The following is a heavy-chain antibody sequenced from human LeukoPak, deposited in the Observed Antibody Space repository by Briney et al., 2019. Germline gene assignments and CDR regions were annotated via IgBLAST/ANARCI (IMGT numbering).Heavy chain of an antibody. Sequence: SETLSLTCTVSGGSVSSWYRSWIRQPPGKGLEWIGYIYDSGNTKYNPSLKSRVTISIDTPKNQFSLKLTSVTAADTATYYCARETSLMGYASGLGFNYWGQGILVTVSS. J-gene: IGHJ4*02. CDR1: GGSVSSWY. CDR2: IYDSGNT. CDR3: ARETSLMGYASGLGFNY. D-gene: IGHD6-19*01. V-gene: IGHV4-59*02.